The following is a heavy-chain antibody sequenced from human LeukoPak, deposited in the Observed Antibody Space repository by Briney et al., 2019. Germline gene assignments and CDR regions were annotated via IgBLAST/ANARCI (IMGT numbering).Heavy chain of an antibody. CDR1: GYTFTSYY. CDR2: INPSGGST. J-gene: IGHJ4*02. CDR3: ARAVGGGDGYNPFDY. Sequence: ASAKVFCKASGYTFTSYYMHWVRQAPGQGLEWMGIINPSGGSTRYAQKFQGRVTMTRDTSTSTVYMELSSLRSEDTAVYYCARAVGGGDGYNPFDYWGQGTLVTVSS. V-gene: IGHV1-46*01. D-gene: IGHD5-24*01.